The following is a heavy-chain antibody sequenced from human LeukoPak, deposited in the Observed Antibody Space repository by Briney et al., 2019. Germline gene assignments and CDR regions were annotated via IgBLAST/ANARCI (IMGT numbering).Heavy chain of an antibody. Sequence: KPSETLSLTCTVSGGSISSYYWSWIRQPPGKGLEWIGYIYYSGSTNYNPSLKSRVTISVDTSKNQFSLKLSSVTAADTAVYYCARDGTTVTDYYYMDVWGKGTTVTVSS. J-gene: IGHJ6*03. D-gene: IGHD4-11*01. CDR2: IYYSGST. CDR3: ARDGTTVTDYYYMDV. V-gene: IGHV4-59*01. CDR1: GGSISSYY.